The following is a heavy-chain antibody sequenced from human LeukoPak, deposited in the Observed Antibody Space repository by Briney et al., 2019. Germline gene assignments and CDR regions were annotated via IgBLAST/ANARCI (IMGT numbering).Heavy chain of an antibody. CDR3: ARGAYDSSGYRRRTYYFDY. J-gene: IGHJ4*02. D-gene: IGHD3-22*01. Sequence: ASVKVSCKASGGTFSSYAISWARQAPGQGLEWMGRIIPIFGTANYAQKFQGRVTITTDESTSTAYMELSSLRSEDTAVYYCARGAYDSSGYRRRTYYFDYWGQGTLVTVSS. CDR2: IIPIFGTA. V-gene: IGHV1-69*05. CDR1: GGTFSSYA.